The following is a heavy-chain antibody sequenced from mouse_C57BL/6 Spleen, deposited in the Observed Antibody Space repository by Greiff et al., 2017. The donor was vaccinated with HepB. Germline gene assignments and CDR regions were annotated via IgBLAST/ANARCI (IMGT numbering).Heavy chain of an antibody. CDR2: INPGSGGT. CDR1: GYAFTNYS. V-gene: IGHV1-54*01. CDR3: ARGDYDRAY. J-gene: IGHJ3*01. D-gene: IGHD2-4*01. Sequence: VQLQQSGAELVRPGTSVKVSCKASGYAFTNYSIEWVKQRPGQGLEWIGVINPGSGGTNYNEKFKGKATLTADKSSSTAYMQLSSLTSEDSAVYFCARGDYDRAYWGQGTLVTVSA.